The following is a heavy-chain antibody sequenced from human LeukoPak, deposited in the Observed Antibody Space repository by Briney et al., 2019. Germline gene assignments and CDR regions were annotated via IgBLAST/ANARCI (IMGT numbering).Heavy chain of an antibody. Sequence: SETLSLTCTVSGGSISSYYWSWIRQPPGKGLEWIGEINHSGSTNYNPSLKSRVTISVDTSKNQFSLKLSSVTAADTAVYYCARLEMATMNTDAFDIWGQGTMVTVSS. V-gene: IGHV4-34*01. CDR1: GGSISSYY. CDR2: INHSGST. J-gene: IGHJ3*02. D-gene: IGHD5-24*01. CDR3: ARLEMATMNTDAFDI.